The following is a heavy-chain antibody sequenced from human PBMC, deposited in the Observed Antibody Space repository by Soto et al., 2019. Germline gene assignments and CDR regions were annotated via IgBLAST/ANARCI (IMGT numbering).Heavy chain of an antibody. CDR3: ARVNVVVVAATREYYFDY. CDR1: GYTFTGYY. CDR2: INPNSGGT. Sequence: ASVKVSCKASGYTFTGYYMHWERQAPGQGLEWMGWINPNSGGTNYAQKFQGRVTMTRDTSISTAYMELSRLRSDDTAVYYCARVNVVVVAATREYYFDYWGHGTLVTSSS. V-gene: IGHV1-2*02. J-gene: IGHJ4*01. D-gene: IGHD2-15*01.